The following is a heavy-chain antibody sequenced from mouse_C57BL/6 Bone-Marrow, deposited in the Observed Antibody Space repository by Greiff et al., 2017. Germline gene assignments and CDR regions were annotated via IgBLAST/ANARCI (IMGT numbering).Heavy chain of an antibody. CDR2: IDPSDSYT. D-gene: IGHD1-1*01. CDR1: GYTFTSYW. Sequence: QVHLQQPGAELVMPGASVKLSCTASGYTFTSYWMHWVKQRPGQGLEWIGGIDPSDSYTNYTQKFTGKSTLTVGTSSSTAYMQLSSLTSEDSAIYYCARPLYYYGSSYEYFDVWGTGTTVTVSS. J-gene: IGHJ1*03. V-gene: IGHV1-69*01. CDR3: ARPLYYYGSSYEYFDV.